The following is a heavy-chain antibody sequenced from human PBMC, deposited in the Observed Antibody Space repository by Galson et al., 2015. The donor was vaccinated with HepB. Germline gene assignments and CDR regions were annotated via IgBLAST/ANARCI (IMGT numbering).Heavy chain of an antibody. V-gene: IGHV3-21*01. CDR3: ARDERDSYGTIDY. J-gene: IGHJ4*02. CDR1: GFTFSSYS. D-gene: IGHD5-18*01. Sequence: SLRLSCAASGFTFSSYSMNWLRQAPGKGLEWVSSISSSSSYIYYADSVKGRFTISRDNAKNSLYLQMNSLRAEDTAVYYCARDERDSYGTIDYWGQGTLVTVSS. CDR2: ISSSSSYI.